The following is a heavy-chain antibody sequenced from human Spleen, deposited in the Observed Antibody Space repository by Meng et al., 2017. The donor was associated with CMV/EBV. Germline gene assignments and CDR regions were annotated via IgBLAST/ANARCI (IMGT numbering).Heavy chain of an antibody. CDR2: IDWDDDK. CDR1: GFSLSTSGMR. V-gene: IGHV2-70D*14. D-gene: IGHD3-16*01. Sequence: SGPTLVKPTPPLTLTCTFSGFSLSTSGMRVSWIRQPPGKALEWLARIDWDDDKFYSTSLKTRLTISKDTSKNQVVLTMTNMDPVDTATYYCARILAGGEDAFDIWGQGTMVTVSS. J-gene: IGHJ3*02. CDR3: ARILAGGEDAFDI.